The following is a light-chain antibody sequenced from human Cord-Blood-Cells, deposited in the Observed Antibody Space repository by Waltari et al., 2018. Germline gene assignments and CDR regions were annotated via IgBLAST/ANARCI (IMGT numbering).Light chain of an antibody. CDR1: QGASSY. J-gene: IGKJ1*01. CDR3: QQRSNSWT. V-gene: IGKV3-11*01. CDR2: DAS. Sequence: EIVLTQSPATLSLSPGERATLSCRASQGASSYLAWYQQKPGQAPRLLIYDASNRATGIPARFSGSGSGTDFTLTISSLEPEDFAVYYCQQRSNSWTFGQGTKVEIK.